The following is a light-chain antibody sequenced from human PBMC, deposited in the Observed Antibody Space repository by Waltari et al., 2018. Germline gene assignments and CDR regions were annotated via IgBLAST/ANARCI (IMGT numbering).Light chain of an antibody. V-gene: IGLV4-69*01. CDR1: SGHSSNI. CDR2: VNSDGSH. CDR3: EAGGHGTWV. Sequence: QLVLTQSPSASASLGASVRLTCTLSSGHSSNIIAWHQQQPEKGPRYLMKVNSDGSHSEGVASPDRLSGYSSGAEGYLPISSLQSGDEADYYSEAGGHGTWVFGGGTKLTVL. J-gene: IGLJ3*02.